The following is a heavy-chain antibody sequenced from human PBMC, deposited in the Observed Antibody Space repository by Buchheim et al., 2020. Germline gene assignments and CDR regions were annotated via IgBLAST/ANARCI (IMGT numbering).Heavy chain of an antibody. V-gene: IGHV3-23*01. CDR2: ISGSGGST. CDR1: GFTFSSSA. J-gene: IGHJ5*02. CDR3: AECTVSVLAGSSGWCNWFDP. D-gene: IGHD6-19*01. Sequence: EVQLLESGGALVQPGGSLTLSCAASGFTFSSSAMNWVRQAPGKGLEWVSTISGSGGSTYYADSVKGRFTISSDNSKNTLYLQMSSLRAEDTAVYYCAECTVSVLAGSSGWCNWFDPWGQGTL.